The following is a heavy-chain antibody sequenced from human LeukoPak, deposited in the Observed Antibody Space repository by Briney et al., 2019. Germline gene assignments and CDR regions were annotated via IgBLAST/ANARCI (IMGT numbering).Heavy chain of an antibody. V-gene: IGHV4-4*07. CDR1: GGSISSYY. J-gene: IGHJ3*02. CDR3: ATTLTVTNPHAFDI. CDR2: IYTSGSA. D-gene: IGHD4-17*01. Sequence: PSETLSLTCTVSGGSISSYYWSWIRQPAGKGLEWIGRIYTSGSANYNPSLKSRVTMSVGTSKNQFSLKLSSVTAADTAVYYCATTLTVTNPHAFDIWGQGTMVTVSS.